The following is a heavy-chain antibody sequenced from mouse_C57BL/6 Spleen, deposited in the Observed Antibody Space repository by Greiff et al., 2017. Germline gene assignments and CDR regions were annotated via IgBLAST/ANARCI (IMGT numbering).Heavy chain of an antibody. D-gene: IGHD4-1*01. V-gene: IGHV5-4*03. CDR3: ARVTGTGPSWFAY. Sequence: EVKLVESGEGLVKPGGSLKLSCAASGFTFSSYAMSWVRQTPEKRLEWVATISDGGSYTYYPDNVKGRFTISRDNAKNNLYLQMSHLKSEDTAMYYCARVTGTGPSWFAYWDQGTLVTVSA. J-gene: IGHJ3*01. CDR1: GFTFSSYA. CDR2: ISDGGSYT.